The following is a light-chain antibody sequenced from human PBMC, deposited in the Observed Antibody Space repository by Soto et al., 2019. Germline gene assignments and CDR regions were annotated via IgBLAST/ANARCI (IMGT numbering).Light chain of an antibody. CDR2: GAS. CDR3: QQYNNWPGT. V-gene: IGKV3-15*01. Sequence: EIVMTQSPATLSVSPGERATLSCRASQSVSSNLAWYQQKPGQAPRLLIYGASTRATGIPARFSGSGSGTEFTLTISSLKSEEFAVYYCQQYNNWPGTFGQGTKVEIK. CDR1: QSVSSN. J-gene: IGKJ1*01.